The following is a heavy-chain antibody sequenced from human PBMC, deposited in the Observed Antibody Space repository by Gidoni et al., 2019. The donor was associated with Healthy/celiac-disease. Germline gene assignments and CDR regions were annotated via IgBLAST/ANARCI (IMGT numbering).Heavy chain of an antibody. Sequence: MQLVPSGPEVKKPGTSVKVSCKASGFTFTSSAMQWVRQARGQRLEWIGWIVVGSGNTNYAQKFQERVTITRDMSTSTAYMELSSLRSEDTAVYYCAADRSHSSSWSPFDYWGQGTLVTVSS. D-gene: IGHD6-13*01. CDR3: AADRSHSSSWSPFDY. V-gene: IGHV1-58*02. CDR1: GFTFTSSA. J-gene: IGHJ4*02. CDR2: IVVGSGNT.